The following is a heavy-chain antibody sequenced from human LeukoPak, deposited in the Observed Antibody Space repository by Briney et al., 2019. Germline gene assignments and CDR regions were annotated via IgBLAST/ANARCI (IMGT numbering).Heavy chain of an antibody. CDR1: GFTFSSYA. J-gene: IGHJ4*02. Sequence: GGSLRLSCAASGFTFSSYAMSWVRQAPGMGLERGSGINDSGGSTYYADSVKGRFTISRDNSKNTLYLQMNSLRAEDTAVYYCAETLKLGISTGYFDYWGQGTLVTVSS. CDR2: INDSGGST. V-gene: IGHV3-23*01. CDR3: AETLKLGISTGYFDY. D-gene: IGHD3-9*01.